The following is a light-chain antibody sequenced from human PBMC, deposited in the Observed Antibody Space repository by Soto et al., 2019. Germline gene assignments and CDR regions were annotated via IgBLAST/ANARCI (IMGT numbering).Light chain of an antibody. CDR3: QQSYSTPGT. CDR1: QSISSY. V-gene: IGKV1-39*01. Sequence: DIQMTQSPSSLSASVGDRVTITCRASQSISSYLNWYQQKPGKAPKLLIYAASSLQSGVPSGFSGSGSGTDFTLNISSLQPEDFATYYCQQSYSTPGTFGQGTKVDIK. CDR2: AAS. J-gene: IGKJ1*01.